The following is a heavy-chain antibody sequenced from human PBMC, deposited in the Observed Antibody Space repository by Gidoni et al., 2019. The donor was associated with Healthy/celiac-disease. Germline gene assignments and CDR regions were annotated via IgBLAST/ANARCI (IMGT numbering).Heavy chain of an antibody. CDR2: IYYSGST. J-gene: IGHJ3*02. CDR1: GCSISSYY. Sequence: QVQLQESGPVLVNPSATLSLTCPVSGCSISSYYWSWIRQPPGKGLEWIGYIYYSGSTNYNPSLKSRVTISVDTSKNQFSLKLSSVTAADTAVYYCAREVVLQQQCCAFDIWGQGTMVTVSS. CDR3: AREVVLQQQCCAFDI. D-gene: IGHD6-13*01. V-gene: IGHV4-59*01.